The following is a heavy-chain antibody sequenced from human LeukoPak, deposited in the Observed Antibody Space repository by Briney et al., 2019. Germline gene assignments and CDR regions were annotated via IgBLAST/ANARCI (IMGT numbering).Heavy chain of an antibody. CDR3: ARVGLDSSSFPFDY. V-gene: IGHV4-39*07. CDR1: GGSISSSSYY. CDR2: IYYSGST. D-gene: IGHD6-6*01. J-gene: IGHJ4*02. Sequence: SETLSLTCTVSGGSISSSSYYWGWIRQPPGKGLEWIGSIYYSGSTYYNPSLKSRVTISVDTSKNQFSLKLSFVTAADTAVYYCARVGLDSSSFPFDYWGQGTLVTVSS.